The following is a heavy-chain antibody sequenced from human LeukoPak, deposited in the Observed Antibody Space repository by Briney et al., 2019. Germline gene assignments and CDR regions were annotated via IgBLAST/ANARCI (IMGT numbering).Heavy chain of an antibody. D-gene: IGHD3/OR15-3a*01. V-gene: IGHV3-73*01. CDR2: IRSKSNNYAT. CDR3: SSPAGTRSYNGLRV. CDR1: GFPFSDSS. J-gene: IGHJ6*02. Sequence: PGGSLRLSCVASGFPFSDSSMHWVRQASGKGLEWLGHIRSKSNNYATAYVASVTGRFTISRDDSKNTAYLQMNSLKSDDTAVYYCSSPAGTRSYNGLRVWGQGTTVTVSS.